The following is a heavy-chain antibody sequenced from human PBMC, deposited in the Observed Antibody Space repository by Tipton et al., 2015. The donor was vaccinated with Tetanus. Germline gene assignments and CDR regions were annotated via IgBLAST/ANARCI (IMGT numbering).Heavy chain of an antibody. Sequence: TLSLTCTVSGDSVSGYYWSWIQQPPGKGLEWIGYVYYIGSTNHNPSLKSRVTISMDRSKNQISLQLTSVTAADTAVYFCAGVTSQRTELYFDHWGQGTLVTVST. CDR1: GDSVSGYY. J-gene: IGHJ4*02. CDR3: AGVTSQRTELYFDH. CDR2: VYYIGST. D-gene: IGHD2-8*01. V-gene: IGHV4-59*02.